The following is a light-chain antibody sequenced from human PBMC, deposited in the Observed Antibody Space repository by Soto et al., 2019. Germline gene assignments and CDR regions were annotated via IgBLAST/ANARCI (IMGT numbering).Light chain of an antibody. CDR3: SSYTSSSTLV. CDR1: SSDVGGYNY. Sequence: QSAMTQTASVSGSPGQSITISCTGTSSDVGGYNYVSWYQQHPGKAPKLMIYEVSNRPSGVSNRFSGSKSGNTASLTISGLQAEDEADYYCSSYTSSSTLVFGGGTKRTVL. CDR2: EVS. J-gene: IGLJ3*02. V-gene: IGLV2-14*01.